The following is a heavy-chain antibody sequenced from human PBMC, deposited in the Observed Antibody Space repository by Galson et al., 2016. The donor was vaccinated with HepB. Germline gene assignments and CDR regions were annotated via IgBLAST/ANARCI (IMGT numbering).Heavy chain of an antibody. CDR1: GFTFSSYA. CDR3: AKDRETTSWGNFAH. V-gene: IGHV3-23*01. Sequence: SLRLSCAVSGFTFSSYAMSWVRQAPGKGLEWVSAISGSGDNTYYGDSVKGRFTISRDNSKNTLHLQMNGPRAEDTAVYYCAKDRETTSWGNFAHWGRGTLVTVSS. J-gene: IGHJ4*02. CDR2: ISGSGDNT. D-gene: IGHD3-16*01.